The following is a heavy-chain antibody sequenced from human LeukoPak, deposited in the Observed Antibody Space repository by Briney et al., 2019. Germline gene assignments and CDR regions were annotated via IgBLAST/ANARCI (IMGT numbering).Heavy chain of an antibody. Sequence: ASVKVSCKASGYTFTSYGISWVRQAPGQGLEWMGWISAYNGNTNYAQKLQGRVTMTTDTSTSTAYMELRSLRSDDTAVYYCARDRGNWNDQFMNWFNPWGQGTLVTVSS. J-gene: IGHJ5*02. CDR2: ISAYNGNT. D-gene: IGHD1-20*01. CDR3: ARDRGNWNDQFMNWFNP. V-gene: IGHV1-18*01. CDR1: GYTFTSYG.